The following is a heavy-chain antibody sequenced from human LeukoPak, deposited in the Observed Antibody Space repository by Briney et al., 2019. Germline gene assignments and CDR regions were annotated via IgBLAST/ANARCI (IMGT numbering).Heavy chain of an antibody. J-gene: IGHJ6*03. CDR3: ARDDYGGNSDYYYMDV. CDR1: GITLSNYG. D-gene: IGHD4-23*01. CDR2: ISSSSSTI. V-gene: IGHV3-48*04. Sequence: GGSLRLSCAVSGITLSNYGMSWVRQAPGKGLEWVSYISSSSSTIYYADSVKGRFTISRDNAKNSLYLQMNSLRAEDTAVYYCARDDYGGNSDYYYMDVWGKGTTVTVSS.